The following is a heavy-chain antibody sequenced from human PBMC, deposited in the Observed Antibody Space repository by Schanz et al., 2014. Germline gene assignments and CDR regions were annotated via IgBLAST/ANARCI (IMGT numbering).Heavy chain of an antibody. CDR1: GYTFTTYY. CDR2: MNSKTGNT. J-gene: IGHJ4*02. V-gene: IGHV1-8*01. CDR3: TKGRTFGR. D-gene: IGHD3-16*01. Sequence: QVQLVQFGAEVKKPGVSVKVSCKASGYTFTTYYIHWVRQATGQGLEWMGWMNSKTGNTGYAQRFQGRVTMTRNTSITTAYLELSSLRSGDTAVYYCTKGRTFGRWGQGTLVTVSS.